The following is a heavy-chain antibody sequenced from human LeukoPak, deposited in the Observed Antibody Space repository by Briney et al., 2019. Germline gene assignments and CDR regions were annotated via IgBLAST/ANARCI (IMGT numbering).Heavy chain of an antibody. D-gene: IGHD6-19*01. Sequence: SETLSLTCAVYGGSFSGYYWSWIRQPPGKGLEWIGEINHSGSTNYNPSLKSRVTISVDTSKNQFSLKLSSVTAADTPVYYCARDSSWLVRYYFDYWGPGTLVTVSS. CDR2: INHSGST. J-gene: IGHJ4*02. CDR1: GGSFSGYY. V-gene: IGHV4-34*01. CDR3: ARDSSWLVRYYFDY.